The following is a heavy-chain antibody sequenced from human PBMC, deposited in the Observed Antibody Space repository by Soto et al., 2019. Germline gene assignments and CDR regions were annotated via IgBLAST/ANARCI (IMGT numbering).Heavy chain of an antibody. V-gene: IGHV3-53*04. J-gene: IGHJ6*03. Sequence: PGGSLRLSCAASGFTVSSNYMSWVRQAPGKGLEWVSVIYSGGSTYYADSVKGRFTISRHNSKNTLYLQMNSLRAEDTTVYYCARDAKGHGYDYYYYMDVWGKGTTVTVSS. CDR2: IYSGGST. CDR1: GFTVSSNY. CDR3: ARDAKGHGYDYYYYMDV.